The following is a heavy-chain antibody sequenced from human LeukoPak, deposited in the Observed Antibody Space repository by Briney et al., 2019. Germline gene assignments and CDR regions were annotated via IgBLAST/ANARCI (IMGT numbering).Heavy chain of an antibody. CDR1: GFTFSSDW. CDR3: ARDRAIVRSMVRGVIVY. J-gene: IGHJ4*02. CDR2: IKQDGSEK. Sequence: GGPLRLSCAASGFTFSSDWMSWVRQAPGKGLEWVANIKQDGSEKYYVDSVKGRFTISRDNAKNSLYLQMNSLRAEDTAVYYCARDRAIVRSMVRGVIVYWGQGTLVTVSS. D-gene: IGHD3-10*01. V-gene: IGHV3-7*01.